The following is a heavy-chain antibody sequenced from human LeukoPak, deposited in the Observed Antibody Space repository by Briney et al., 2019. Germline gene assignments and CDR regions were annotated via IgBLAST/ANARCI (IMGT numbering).Heavy chain of an antibody. D-gene: IGHD3-9*01. J-gene: IGHJ4*02. CDR3: VKDQRRDILTGYFPLGFDY. CDR1: GFTFSSYA. Sequence: GGSLRLSCSASGFTFSSYAMHWVRQAPGKGLEYVSAISSNGGSTYYADSVKGRFTISRDNSKNTLYLQMSSLRAEDTAVYYCVKDQRRDILTGYFPLGFDYWGQGTLVTVSS. CDR2: ISSNGGST. V-gene: IGHV3-64D*06.